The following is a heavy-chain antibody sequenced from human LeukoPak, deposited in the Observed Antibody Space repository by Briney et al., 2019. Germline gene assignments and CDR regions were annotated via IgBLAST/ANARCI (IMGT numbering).Heavy chain of an antibody. D-gene: IGHD3-22*01. CDR1: GFTFRTYA. CDR2: ISYDGSQK. V-gene: IGHV3-30-3*01. J-gene: IGHJ4*02. CDR3: ACARDNLEYSYDSSGLH. Sequence: GGSLRLSCAASGFTFRTYAFHWVRQAPGKGLEWVALISYDGSQKFHADSVKGRFTISRDNPKNTLYLQMNSLRTDDTAIYYCACARDNLEYSYDSSGLHWGQGTLVTVSS.